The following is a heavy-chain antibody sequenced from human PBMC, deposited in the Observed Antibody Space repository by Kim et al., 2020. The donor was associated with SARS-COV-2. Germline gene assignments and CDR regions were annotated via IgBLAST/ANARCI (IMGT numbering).Heavy chain of an antibody. D-gene: IGHD6-13*01. V-gene: IGHV5-51*01. CDR3: AKAGHGYSSSWYNEAQYGMDV. CDR1: GYSFTSYW. J-gene: IGHJ6*02. CDR2: IYPGDSDT. Sequence: GESLKISCKGSGYSFTSYWIGWVRQMPGKGLEWMGIIYPGDSDTRYSPSFQGQVTISADKSISTAYLQWSSLKASDTAMYYCAKAGHGYSSSWYNEAQYGMDVWGQGTTVTVSS.